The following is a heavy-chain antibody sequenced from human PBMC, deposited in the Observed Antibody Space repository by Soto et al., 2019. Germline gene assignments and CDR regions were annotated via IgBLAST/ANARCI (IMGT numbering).Heavy chain of an antibody. V-gene: IGHV2-5*02. CDR2: IYWDDDK. CDR3: AHRGWLGGPLEFDY. Sequence: QVTLKESGPPLLRPTQTLTLTCTFSGFSLNTSGVGVGWIRQPPGRALEWLALIYWDDDKRYSPSLKNRLTITKDTSKNQVVLTMATMAPVDTATYYCAHRGWLGGPLEFDYWGQGALVTVST. J-gene: IGHJ4*02. D-gene: IGHD3-10*01. CDR1: GFSLNTSGVG.